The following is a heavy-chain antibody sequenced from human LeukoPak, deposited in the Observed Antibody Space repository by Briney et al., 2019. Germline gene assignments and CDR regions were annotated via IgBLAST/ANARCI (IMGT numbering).Heavy chain of an antibody. Sequence: GGSLRLSCAASGFTFSDYYMSWIRQAPGKGLEWVSYISSSGSTIYYADSVKGRFTISRDNAKNSLYLQMNSLRAEDTAVYYCAKDWGNWNDGNYFDYWGQGTLVTVSS. D-gene: IGHD1-1*01. CDR1: GFTFSDYY. J-gene: IGHJ4*02. CDR2: ISSSGSTI. CDR3: AKDWGNWNDGNYFDY. V-gene: IGHV3-11*04.